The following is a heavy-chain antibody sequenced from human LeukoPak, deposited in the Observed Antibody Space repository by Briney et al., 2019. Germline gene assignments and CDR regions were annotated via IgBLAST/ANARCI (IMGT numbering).Heavy chain of an antibody. Sequence: SEGSLRLSCAASGFTFSSYAMHWVRQAPGKGLEWVAVISYDGSNKYYADSVKGRFTISRDNSKNTLYLQMNSLRAEDTAVYYCARAGDYYDSSGHGMDVWGQGTTVTVSS. V-gene: IGHV3-30-3*01. CDR3: ARAGDYYDSSGHGMDV. CDR1: GFTFSSYA. D-gene: IGHD3-22*01. CDR2: ISYDGSNK. J-gene: IGHJ6*02.